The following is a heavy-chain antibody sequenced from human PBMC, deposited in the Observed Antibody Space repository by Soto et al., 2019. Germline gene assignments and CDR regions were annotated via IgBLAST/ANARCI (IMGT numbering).Heavy chain of an antibody. J-gene: IGHJ4*02. CDR3: ARVGVVTAAGTSDY. CDR1: GFTFSDYY. D-gene: IGHD6-13*01. V-gene: IGHV3-11*06. CDR2: ISGTSDSI. Sequence: GGSLRLSCVASGFTFSDYYMSWIRQVPGKGLEWVAYISGTSDSIPYADSVKGRFTISRDNAKNSLYLQMNSLRAEDTAVYYCARVGVVTAAGTSDYWGQGTLVTVSS.